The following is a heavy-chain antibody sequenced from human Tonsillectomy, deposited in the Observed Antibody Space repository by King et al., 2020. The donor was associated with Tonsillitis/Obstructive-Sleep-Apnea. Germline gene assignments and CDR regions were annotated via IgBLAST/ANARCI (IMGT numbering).Heavy chain of an antibody. CDR1: GFSFSTYG. D-gene: IGHD6-25*01. Sequence: VQLVESGGGVVQPGRSLRLSCAASGFSFSTYGMHWVRQAPGKGLEWVAVIWYDGSNKYYADPMKGRFTVSRDNSKNTLYLQMNSLRAEDTAIYYCAKEKAAAHYYFDYWRQGTLVTVSS. J-gene: IGHJ4*02. CDR3: AKEKAAAHYYFDY. CDR2: IWYDGSNK. V-gene: IGHV3-33*06.